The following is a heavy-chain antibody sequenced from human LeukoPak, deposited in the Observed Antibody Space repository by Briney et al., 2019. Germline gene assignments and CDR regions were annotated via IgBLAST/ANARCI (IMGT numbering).Heavy chain of an antibody. J-gene: IGHJ6*02. CDR3: ARGRVSVTGYYFAMDV. D-gene: IGHD2-21*02. Sequence: TSETLSLTCTVYGKSFSGYYWTCIRQSSGKGLEWIGEINHSGSTNYNPSLKSRVSISIDTSKNHLSLKLNSVTAADTAVYYCARGRVSVTGYYFAMDVWGQGTTVTVSS. V-gene: IGHV4-34*01. CDR2: INHSGST. CDR1: GKSFSGYY.